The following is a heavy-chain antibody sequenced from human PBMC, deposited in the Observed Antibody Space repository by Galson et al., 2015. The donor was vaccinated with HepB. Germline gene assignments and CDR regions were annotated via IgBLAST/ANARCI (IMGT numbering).Heavy chain of an antibody. CDR1: GGTFSSYA. CDR2: IIPIFGTA. Sequence: SVKVSCKASGGTFSSYAISWVRQAPGQGLEWMGGIIPIFGTANYAQKFQGRVTITADESTSTAYMELSSLRSEDTAVYYCARRTVRGSWDYHFDYWGQGTLVTVSS. D-gene: IGHD6-13*01. V-gene: IGHV1-69*13. CDR3: ARRTVRGSWDYHFDY. J-gene: IGHJ4*02.